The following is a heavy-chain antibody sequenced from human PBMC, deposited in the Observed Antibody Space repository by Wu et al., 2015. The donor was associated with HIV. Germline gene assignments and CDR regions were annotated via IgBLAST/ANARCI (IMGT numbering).Heavy chain of an antibody. CDR1: GYTFTSYD. CDR2: MNPNSGNT. CDR3: ATSLTYYYDSSGLDAFDI. J-gene: IGHJ3*02. V-gene: IGHV1-8*01. Sequence: QVQLVQSGAEVKKPGASVKVSCKASGYTFTSYDINWVRQATGQGLEWMGWMNPNSGNTGYAQKFQGRVTMTRNTSISTAYMELSSLRSEDTAVYYCATSLTYYYDSSGLDAFDIWGQGTMVTVSS. D-gene: IGHD3-22*01.